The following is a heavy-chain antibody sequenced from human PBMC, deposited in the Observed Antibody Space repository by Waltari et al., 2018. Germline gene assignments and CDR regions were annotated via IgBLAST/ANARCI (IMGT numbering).Heavy chain of an antibody. CDR3: AKAYGGNSLSGMDV. CDR1: GFSFSSCS. D-gene: IGHD4-17*01. Sequence: EVQLLESGGGLVQPGGYLRLSCAASGFSFSSCSMSWVRQAPGKGLEWVSAIGGSGDSTYYTDSVKGRFTISRDNSKNTLYLQMNSLRAEDTAVYYCAKAYGGNSLSGMDVWGQGTTVTVSS. J-gene: IGHJ6*02. CDR2: IGGSGDST. V-gene: IGHV3-23*01.